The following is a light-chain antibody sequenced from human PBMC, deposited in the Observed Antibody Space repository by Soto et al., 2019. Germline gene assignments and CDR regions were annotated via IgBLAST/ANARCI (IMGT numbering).Light chain of an antibody. J-gene: IGLJ1*01. CDR2: DVA. CDR3: VSYTSSTTYV. V-gene: IGLV2-14*03. Sequence: QSALTQPASVSDSPGQSITISCTGTSSDVGGSNFVSWYQQHPGKPPKLIIYDVANRPSGVSNRFSGSKSGSTASLIISRLQTEDEAEYYCVSYTSSTTYVFGTGTKVTAL. CDR1: SSDVGGSNF.